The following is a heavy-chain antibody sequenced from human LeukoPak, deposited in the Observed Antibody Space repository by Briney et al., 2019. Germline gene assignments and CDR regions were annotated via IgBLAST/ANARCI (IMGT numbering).Heavy chain of an antibody. V-gene: IGHV3-9*01. J-gene: IGHJ4*02. Sequence: GGSLRLSCAASGFTFDDYAMHWVRQAPGKGLEWVLGISWNSGSIGYADSVKGRFTISRDNAKNSLYLQMNSLRAEDTALYYCAKSPYYDSSGYFDYWGQGTLVTVSS. D-gene: IGHD3-22*01. CDR3: AKSPYYDSSGYFDY. CDR2: ISWNSGSI. CDR1: GFTFDDYA.